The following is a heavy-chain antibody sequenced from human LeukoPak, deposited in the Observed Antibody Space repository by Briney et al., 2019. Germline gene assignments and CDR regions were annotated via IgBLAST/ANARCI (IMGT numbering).Heavy chain of an antibody. J-gene: IGHJ4*02. CDR3: AKPRTTGLGWAQFDY. V-gene: IGHV3-23*01. CDR2: FDGNGPNT. Sequence: GGPLRLSCAASGFTFSSFAMTWVRQAPGKGLEWVSGFDGNGPNTYYADSVKGRWTISRDNSRNTLYLEMNSLRPEDTAIYYCAKPRTTGLGWAQFDYWGQGSLVTVSS. CDR1: GFTFSSFA. D-gene: IGHD2-8*02.